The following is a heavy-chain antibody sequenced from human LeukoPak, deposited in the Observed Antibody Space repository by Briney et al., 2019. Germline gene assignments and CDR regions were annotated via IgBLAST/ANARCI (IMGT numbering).Heavy chain of an antibody. V-gene: IGHV4-61*05. J-gene: IGHJ6*03. Sequence: KPSETLSLTCTVSGGSISSSSYYWTWIRQPPGKGLEWIGYIYYTGTTNYNPSLKSRLTISVDMSKNQFSLNLSSMTAADTAVYYCARVGRTEEGGYSYYYIDVWGYGTTVTVSS. D-gene: IGHD4-11*01. CDR3: ARVGRTEEGGYSYYYIDV. CDR2: IYYTGTT. CDR1: GGSISSSSYY.